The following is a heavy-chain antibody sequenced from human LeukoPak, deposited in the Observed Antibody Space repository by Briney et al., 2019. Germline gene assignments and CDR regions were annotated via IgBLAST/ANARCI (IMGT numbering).Heavy chain of an antibody. CDR3: ARGGYSSGLDY. CDR1: GITFNNYW. J-gene: IGHJ4*02. V-gene: IGHV3-74*01. D-gene: IGHD6-19*01. CDR2: VDTDGSGT. Sequence: GGSLMLSCEASGITFNNYWLHWVRQAPGKGLVWVSRVDTDGSGTIYADSVKGRFTVSRDNAKNTLYLQMISLRAEDTAVYYCARGGYSSGLDYWGQGILVTVSS.